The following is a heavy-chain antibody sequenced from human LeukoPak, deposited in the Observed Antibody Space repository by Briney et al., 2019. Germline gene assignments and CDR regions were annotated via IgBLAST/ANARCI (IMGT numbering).Heavy chain of an antibody. Sequence: EGSLRLSCTASGFAFDEHGMSWVRQVPGKGLEWVSGINWSGGNTGYADPLRGRFTISRDNAKNSLYLQMDSLRAEDTALYYCARAPITSPFYFDYWGQGTLVTVSS. CDR1: GFAFDEHG. V-gene: IGHV3-20*04. CDR3: ARAPITSPFYFDY. D-gene: IGHD2-2*01. J-gene: IGHJ4*02. CDR2: INWSGGNT.